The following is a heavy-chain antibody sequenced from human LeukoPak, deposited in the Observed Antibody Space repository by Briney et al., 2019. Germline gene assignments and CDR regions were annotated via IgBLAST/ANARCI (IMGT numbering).Heavy chain of an antibody. V-gene: IGHV1-2*02. CDR2: INPDSGDI. CDR1: GYILTDYR. J-gene: IGHJ6*03. D-gene: IGHD3-3*01. Sequence: GASVKVSCKASGYILTDYRIHWVRQAPGQGLEWMGWINPDSGDIHSAQKFQGRVTMTRDTSTSTAYMELSRLGYDDTAVYYCARAITIGDMDVWGKGSLITVSS. CDR3: ARAITIGDMDV.